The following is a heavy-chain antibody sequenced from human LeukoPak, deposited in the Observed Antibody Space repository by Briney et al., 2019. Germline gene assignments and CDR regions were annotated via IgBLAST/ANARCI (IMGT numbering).Heavy chain of an antibody. J-gene: IGHJ5*02. Sequence: PSETLSLTCTVSGGSISSYYWNWARQPPGKGLEWIGNIYSSGSTDYNPSLKSRVTISLDTSKFQFSLRLNSVTAADTAVYYCARADPNASGYFYRFNWFDPWGQGTLVTVSS. CDR2: IYSSGST. D-gene: IGHD3-10*01. V-gene: IGHV4-59*01. CDR3: ARADPNASGYFYRFNWFDP. CDR1: GGSISSYY.